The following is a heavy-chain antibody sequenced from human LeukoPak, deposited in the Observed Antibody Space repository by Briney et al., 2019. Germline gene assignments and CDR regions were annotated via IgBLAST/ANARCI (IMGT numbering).Heavy chain of an antibody. D-gene: IGHD3-22*01. Sequence: PSETLSLTCSVSGGSISSTNYYWDWIRQPPGKGLEWIGSMYYSGNTYYTPSLKSRVTISVDTSKNQFSLNLTSVTAADTAVYYRAASTTLTGEVDSSGYYLGSNAFDIWGQGTMVTVSS. J-gene: IGHJ3*02. CDR2: MYYSGNT. V-gene: IGHV4-39*01. CDR3: AASTTLTGEVDSSGYYLGSNAFDI. CDR1: GGSISSTNYY.